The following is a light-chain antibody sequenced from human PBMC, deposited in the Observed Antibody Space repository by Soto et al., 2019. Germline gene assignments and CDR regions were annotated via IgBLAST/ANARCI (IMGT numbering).Light chain of an antibody. CDR1: QTISNW. CDR3: QQYNSYSPWT. J-gene: IGKJ1*01. V-gene: IGKV1-5*01. Sequence: DVQMTQSPSTLSASVGDIVTITCRASQTISNWLAWYQQKPVMAPKLLIYDVSTLEGGVPSRFSGSGSGTEFTLTISSLQPADFATSFCQQYNSYSPWTFGQGTKVEIK. CDR2: DVS.